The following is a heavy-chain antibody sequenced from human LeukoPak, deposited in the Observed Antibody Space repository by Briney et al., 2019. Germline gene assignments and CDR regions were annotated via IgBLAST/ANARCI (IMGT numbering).Heavy chain of an antibody. CDR1: GGSFSGYY. CDR3: VLFNWFDP. Sequence: SETLSLTCAAYGGSFSGYYWSWIRQPPGKGLEWIGEINHSGSTNYNPSLKSRVTISVDTSKNQFSPKLSSVTAADTAVYYCVLFNWFDPWGQGTLVTVSS. D-gene: IGHD3-10*01. V-gene: IGHV4-34*01. J-gene: IGHJ5*02. CDR2: INHSGST.